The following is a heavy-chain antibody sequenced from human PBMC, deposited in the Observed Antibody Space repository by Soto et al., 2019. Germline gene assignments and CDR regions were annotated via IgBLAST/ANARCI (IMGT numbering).Heavy chain of an antibody. CDR2: VDPSDSYT. Sequence: EVQLVQSGAEVKKPGESLRLSCQGSGYRFINYWISWVRQMPGKGLEWVGRVDPSDSYTVYSPSFQGHVTISIDTAINTAFLECRSLQASDTAMYYCVRHGNGTPFYFDVWGRGTLVPVSS. J-gene: IGHJ4*02. V-gene: IGHV5-10-1*03. CDR1: GYRFINYW. CDR3: VRHGNGTPFYFDV. D-gene: IGHD1-1*01.